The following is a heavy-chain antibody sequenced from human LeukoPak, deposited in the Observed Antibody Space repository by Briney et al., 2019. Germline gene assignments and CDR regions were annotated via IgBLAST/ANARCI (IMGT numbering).Heavy chain of an antibody. V-gene: IGHV1-18*01. CDR1: GYTFTSYG. D-gene: IGHD2-15*01. CDR2: ISAYNGNT. CDR3: ARVEVVVAQDDNWFDP. Sequence: GASVKVSCKASGYTFTSYGISWVRQAPGQGLEWMGWISAYNGNTNYAQKLQGRVTMTTDTSTSTAYMELRSLRSDDTAVYYCARVEVVVAQDDNWFDPWGQGTLVTVSS. J-gene: IGHJ5*02.